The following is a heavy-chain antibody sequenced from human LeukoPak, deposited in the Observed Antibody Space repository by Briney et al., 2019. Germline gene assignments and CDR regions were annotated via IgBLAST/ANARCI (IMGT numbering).Heavy chain of an antibody. CDR3: AKSGLLWFRELWGALSFDS. V-gene: IGHV3-23*01. J-gene: IGHJ4*02. Sequence: GGSLRLSCAASGFTFSSYAMSWVRQAPGKGLEWVSAICGSGGSTYSPDSEKGRFTIPRDNSKHTLYLQMNSLRAEDTAVYYCAKSGLLWFRELWGALSFDSWGQGTLVTVSS. CDR2: ICGSGGST. CDR1: GFTFSSYA. D-gene: IGHD3-10*01.